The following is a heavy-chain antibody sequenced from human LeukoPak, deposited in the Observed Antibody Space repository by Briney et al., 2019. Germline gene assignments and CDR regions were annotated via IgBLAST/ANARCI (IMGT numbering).Heavy chain of an antibody. V-gene: IGHV4-34*01. J-gene: IGHJ4*02. CDR2: INHSGST. Sequence: PSETLSLTCAVYGGSFSGYYWSWIRQPPGKGLEWIGKINHSGSTNYNPSLKSRVTISVDTSKNQFSLKLSSVTAADTAVYYCARGRITIFGVVTSLDYWGQGTLVTVSS. D-gene: IGHD3-3*01. CDR1: GGSFSGYY. CDR3: ARGRITIFGVVTSLDY.